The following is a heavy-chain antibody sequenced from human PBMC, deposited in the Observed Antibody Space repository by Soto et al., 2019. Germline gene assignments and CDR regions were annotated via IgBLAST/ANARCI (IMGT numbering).Heavy chain of an antibody. J-gene: IGHJ6*01. Sequence: SETLYLTCNISGGSIGSKTSCWGWIRQPPGKGLEWIATFYYSEYTYYNPSLKSRVTIFVDASKNQFSLNLRSVTAADSAVYYCARLVPAITIGGYHYHHLDDWGQGTTVT. CDR1: GGSIGSKTSC. CDR3: ARLVPAITIGGYHYHHLDD. V-gene: IGHV4-39*01. D-gene: IGHD3-3*01. CDR2: FYYSEYT.